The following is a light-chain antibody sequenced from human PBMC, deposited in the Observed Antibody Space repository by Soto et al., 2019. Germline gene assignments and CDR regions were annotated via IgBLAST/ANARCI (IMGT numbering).Light chain of an antibody. CDR3: QHYARSVGP. CDR1: QSASSSY. V-gene: IGKV3-20*01. CDR2: GAS. J-gene: IGKJ1*01. Sequence: EIVLTQSPGTLSLSPGERATVSCRARQSASSSYFAWYQQKPGQAPRLLISGASNRATGIPDRFSGSGSGTDFPLTLSRLEPEDFAVYYCQHYARSVGPFGPGTRVQLK.